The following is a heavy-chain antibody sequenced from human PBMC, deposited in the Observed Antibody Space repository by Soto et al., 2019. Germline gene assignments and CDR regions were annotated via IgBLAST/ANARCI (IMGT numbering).Heavy chain of an antibody. J-gene: IGHJ6*03. D-gene: IGHD6-13*01. V-gene: IGHV3-23*01. CDR2: ISGSGGST. Sequence: GGSLRLSCAASGFTFSSYAMSWVRQAPGKGLEWVSAISGSGGSTYYADSVKGRFTISRDNSKNTLYLQMNSLRAEDTAVYYCAKTGGSCYYYYYMDVWGKGTTVTVSS. CDR3: AKTGGSCYYYYYMDV. CDR1: GFTFSSYA.